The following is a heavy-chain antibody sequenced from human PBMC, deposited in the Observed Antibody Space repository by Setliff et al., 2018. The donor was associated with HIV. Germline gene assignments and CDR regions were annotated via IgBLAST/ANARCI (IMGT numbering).Heavy chain of an antibody. Sequence: PSETLSLTCTVSGGSISSYYWSWIRQPPGKGLEWIGRIYTSGSTNYNPSLKSRVTISVDTSKNQFSLKLSSVTAADTAVYYCARVSSTYWYSIFRNYYYHMDVWGKGTTVTVSS. CDR1: GGSISSYY. D-gene: IGHD2-8*02. J-gene: IGHJ6*03. CDR2: IYTSGST. CDR3: ARVSSTYWYSIFRNYYYHMDV. V-gene: IGHV4-4*07.